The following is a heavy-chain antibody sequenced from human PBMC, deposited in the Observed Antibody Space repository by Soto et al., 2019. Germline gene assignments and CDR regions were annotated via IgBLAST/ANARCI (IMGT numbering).Heavy chain of an antibody. CDR2: MNPNSGNT. CDR3: ARGSGSGSSNWFDP. Sequence: WASVKVSCKASGYTFTSYDINWVRQAAGQGLEWMGWMNPNSGNTGYAQKFQGRVTMTRNTSISTAYMELSSLRSEDTAVYYCARGSGSGSSNWFDPWGQGTLVTVSS. J-gene: IGHJ5*02. CDR1: GYTFTSYD. V-gene: IGHV1-8*01. D-gene: IGHD3-10*01.